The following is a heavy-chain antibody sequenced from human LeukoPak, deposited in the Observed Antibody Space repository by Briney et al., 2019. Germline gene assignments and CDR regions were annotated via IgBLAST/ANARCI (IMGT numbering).Heavy chain of an antibody. J-gene: IGHJ5*02. CDR1: GYTFTSYD. CDR3: ARGLIRDDFWSGYYLLPGGWFDP. V-gene: IGHV1-8*01. Sequence: ASVKVSCKASGYTFTSYDINWVRQATGQGLEWMGWMNPNSGNTGYAQKFQGRVTMTRNTSISTAYMELSSLRSEDTAVYYCARGLIRDDFWSGYYLLPGGWFDPWGQGTLVTVSS. D-gene: IGHD3-3*01. CDR2: MNPNSGNT.